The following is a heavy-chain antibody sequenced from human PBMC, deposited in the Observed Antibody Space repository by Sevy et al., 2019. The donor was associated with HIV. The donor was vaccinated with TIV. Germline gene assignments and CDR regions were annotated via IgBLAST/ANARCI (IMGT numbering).Heavy chain of an antibody. Sequence: GGSLRLSCAASEFSISNYWMSWVRQAPGKGLGWVANINQDASRKHNMDSVKGRFTISRDNAKNSLSLQMDSLRAEDTAVYYCARNIGPDCWGQGTLVTVSS. V-gene: IGHV3-7*03. D-gene: IGHD3-16*02. CDR1: EFSISNYW. J-gene: IGHJ4*02. CDR3: ARNIGPDC. CDR2: INQDASRK.